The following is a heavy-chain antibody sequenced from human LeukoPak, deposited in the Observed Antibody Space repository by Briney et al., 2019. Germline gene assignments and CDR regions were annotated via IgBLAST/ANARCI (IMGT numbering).Heavy chain of an antibody. J-gene: IGHJ6*03. CDR2: INPSGRI. CDR3: ARGRQEVSMIVVVMTAVSYYLDV. D-gene: IGHD3-22*01. Sequence: SETLSLTCAVYGGSFSGYFWTWIRRAPGKGLEWIGEINPSGRISYNPSLKSRLTISVDASKNQFSLNLRSLTAADTAVYYCARGRQEVSMIVVVMTAVSYYLDVWGKGTTVTDS. CDR1: GGSFSGYF. V-gene: IGHV4-34*01.